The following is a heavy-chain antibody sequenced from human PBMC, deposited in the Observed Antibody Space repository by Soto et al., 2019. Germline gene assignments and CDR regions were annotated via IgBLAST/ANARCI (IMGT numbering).Heavy chain of an antibody. D-gene: IGHD3-22*01. CDR2: IKQDGSEK. CDR3: ARDSAYYDSSGYNY. J-gene: IGHJ4*02. V-gene: IGHV3-7*01. Sequence: GGSLRLSCAASGFTFSSYWMSWVRQAPGKGREWVANIKQDGSEKYYVDSEKGRCTISRDNAKNSLYLQMNSLRAEDTAVYYWARDSAYYDSSGYNYWGQGTLVTVSS. CDR1: GFTFSSYW.